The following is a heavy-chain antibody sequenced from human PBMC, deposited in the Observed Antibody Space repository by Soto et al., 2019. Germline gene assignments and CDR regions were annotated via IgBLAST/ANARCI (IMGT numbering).Heavy chain of an antibody. CDR3: AIRVDRQCADY. CDR1: GGSLNAYF. J-gene: IGHJ4*02. V-gene: IGHV4-59*01. Sequence: SETLSLTCTVSGGSLNAYFWTWIRQPPGKGLEWIGYIYYSGSTNYNPSLKSRVSISLHTSKNQFSLKLSSVTAADTAVYYCAIRVDRQCADYWGQETLVTVS. CDR2: IYYSGST. D-gene: IGHD6-19*01.